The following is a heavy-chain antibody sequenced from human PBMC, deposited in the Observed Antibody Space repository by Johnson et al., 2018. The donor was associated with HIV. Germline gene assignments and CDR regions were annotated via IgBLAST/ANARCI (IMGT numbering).Heavy chain of an antibody. CDR3: ARGTEGDGAFDI. J-gene: IGHJ3*02. V-gene: IGHV3-30-3*01. Sequence: VQLVESGGGLVKPGGSLRLSCAASGFTFSNAWMSWVRQAPGKGLEWVAVISYDGSNKYYAYSVKGRFTISRDNSKNTLYLQMNSLRAEDTAVYYCARGTEGDGAFDIWGQGTMVTVSS. CDR2: ISYDGSNK. D-gene: IGHD1-1*01. CDR1: GFTFSNAW.